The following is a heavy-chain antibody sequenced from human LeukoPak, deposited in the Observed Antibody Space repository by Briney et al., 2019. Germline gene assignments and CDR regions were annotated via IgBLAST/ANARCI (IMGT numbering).Heavy chain of an antibody. V-gene: IGHV3-23*01. J-gene: IGHJ4*02. CDR2: ISGSGGSI. CDR3: ATERPDSRVLDY. CDR1: GFTFIIYD. D-gene: IGHD3-10*01. Sequence: GGSLRLSCAASGFTFIIYDMSWVRQAPGKGLEWVSAISGSGGSIYYADAVKGRFTISRDNSKNTLYLQMNSLRVEDSAVYYCATERPDSRVLDYWGQGLVVTVSS.